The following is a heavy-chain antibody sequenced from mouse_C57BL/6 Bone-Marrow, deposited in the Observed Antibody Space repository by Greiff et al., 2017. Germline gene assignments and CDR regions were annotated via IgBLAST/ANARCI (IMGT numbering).Heavy chain of an antibody. J-gene: IGHJ3*01. V-gene: IGHV1-81*01. CDR1: GYTFTSYG. D-gene: IGHD1-1*01. CDR3: ARDGDYYYAAWFAY. CDR2: IYPSSGYT. Sequence: VQLQQSGAELARPGASVKLSCKASGYTFTSYGISWVKQRAGQGLEWIGEIYPSSGYTYNNEKFKGKATMTVDTSSSTAYMQLSSLTSEDSAVYYCARDGDYYYAAWFAYWGQGTLVTVSA.